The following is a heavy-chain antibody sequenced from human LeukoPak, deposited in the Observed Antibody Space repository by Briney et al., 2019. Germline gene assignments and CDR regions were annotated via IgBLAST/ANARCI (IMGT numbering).Heavy chain of an antibody. Sequence: GGSLRLSCAASGFTFDDYAMHWVRQAPGKGLEWVSGISWNSGSIGYADSVKGRFTISRDNAKNSLYLHMNSLRAEDTAVYYCAKDREGLLWFGELSDYWGQGTLVTVSS. CDR2: ISWNSGSI. V-gene: IGHV3-9*01. D-gene: IGHD3-10*01. CDR1: GFTFDDYA. J-gene: IGHJ4*02. CDR3: AKDREGLLWFGELSDY.